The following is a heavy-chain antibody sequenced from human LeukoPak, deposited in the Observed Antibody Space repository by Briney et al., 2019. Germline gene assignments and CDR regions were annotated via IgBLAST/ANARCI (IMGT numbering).Heavy chain of an antibody. CDR2: INPSGGST. CDR1: GYTFTSYY. Sequence: ASVRVSCKASGYTFTSYYMHWVRQAPGQGLEWMGIINPSGGSTSYAQKFQGRVTMTRDMSTSTVYMELSSLRSEDTAVYYCARDSVGATGWFDPWGQGTLVTVSS. D-gene: IGHD1-26*01. V-gene: IGHV1-46*01. J-gene: IGHJ5*02. CDR3: ARDSVGATGWFDP.